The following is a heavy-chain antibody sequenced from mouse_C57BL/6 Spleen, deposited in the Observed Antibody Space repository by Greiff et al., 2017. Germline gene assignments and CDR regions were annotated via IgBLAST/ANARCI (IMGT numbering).Heavy chain of an antibody. D-gene: IGHD2-3*01. CDR2: IYPGDGDT. CDR3: ARWRVYDGYCHWYFDV. CDR1: GYAFSSYW. V-gene: IGHV1-80*01. J-gene: IGHJ1*03. Sequence: QVQLQQSGAELVKPGASVKISCKASGYAFSSYWMNWVKQRPGKGLEWIGQIYPGDGDTNYNGKFKGKATLTADKSSSTAYMQLSSLTSEDSAVXFCARWRVYDGYCHWYFDVWGTGTTVTVSS.